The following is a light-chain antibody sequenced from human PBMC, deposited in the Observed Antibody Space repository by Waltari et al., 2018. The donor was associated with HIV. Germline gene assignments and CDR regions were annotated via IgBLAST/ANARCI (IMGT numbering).Light chain of an antibody. CDR1: SSDVGTYNY. V-gene: IGLV2-8*01. CDR3: SSYAGSNNVV. CDR2: EVT. Sequence: QSALTQPSSASGSAGQSVSISCTGTSSDVGTYNYVSWYRQHPGKAPKLMVYEVTKRPSGVPDRFSGSKSGNTASLTVSGLQAEDEADYYCSSYAGSNNVVFGGGTKLTVL. J-gene: IGLJ2*01.